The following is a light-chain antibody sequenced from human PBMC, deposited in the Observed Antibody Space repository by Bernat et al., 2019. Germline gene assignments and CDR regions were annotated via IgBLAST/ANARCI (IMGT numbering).Light chain of an antibody. V-gene: IGKV2-28*01. CDR1: QSLLHSDGNIY. J-gene: IGKJ5*01. Sequence: DIVMTQSPLSLPVTPGEPASISCRASQSLLHSDGNIYLDWYLDKPGQSPHLLIFSGSNRASGVPDRFSGSGSGTDFTLKISRVEADDIGVYYCMQGVQSPITFGQGTRLEIK. CDR2: SGS. CDR3: MQGVQSPIT.